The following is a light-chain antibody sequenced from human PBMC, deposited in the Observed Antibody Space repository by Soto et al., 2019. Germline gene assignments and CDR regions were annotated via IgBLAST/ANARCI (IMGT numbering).Light chain of an antibody. CDR3: SSYTSSRTGVV. CDR1: SSDVGGYNY. J-gene: IGLJ2*01. V-gene: IGLV2-14*03. Sequence: QSVLTQPASVSGSPGQSITISCSGTSSDVGGYNYVSWYQHHPGKAPKLMIYDVSNRPSGVSNRFSGSKSGNTASLTISGLQAEDEADYYCSSYTSSRTGVVFGGGTKLTVL. CDR2: DVS.